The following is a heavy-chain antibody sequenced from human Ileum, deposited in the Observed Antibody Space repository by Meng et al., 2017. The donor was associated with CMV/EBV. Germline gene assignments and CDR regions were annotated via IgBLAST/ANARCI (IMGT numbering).Heavy chain of an antibody. J-gene: IGHJ2*01. D-gene: IGHD3-10*02. V-gene: IGHV3-53*05. CDR3: ASFGHQYMLGGVYWYFDL. CDR1: GFTVSSNY. Sequence: GESLKISCAASGFTVSSNYMSWVRQAPGKGLEWVSGIFGGGDTYYADSVKGRFTISRDNSKNTLYLQVNSLRTEDTAVYYCASFGHQYMLGGVYWYFDLWGRGTLVTVSS. CDR2: IFGGGDT.